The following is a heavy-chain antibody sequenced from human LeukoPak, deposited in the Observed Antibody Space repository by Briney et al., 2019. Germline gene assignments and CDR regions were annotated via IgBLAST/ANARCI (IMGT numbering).Heavy chain of an antibody. Sequence: GASVNVSCKASGYTFTSYAMNWVRQAPGQGLEWMGWISAYNGNTNYAQKIQDRVTMTTDTSTRTAYMELRSLRSDDTAVYYCARAKSVVVTGAGALGYWGQGTLVTVSS. J-gene: IGHJ4*02. D-gene: IGHD6-19*01. CDR3: ARAKSVVVTGAGALGY. V-gene: IGHV1-18*01. CDR1: GYTFTSYA. CDR2: ISAYNGNT.